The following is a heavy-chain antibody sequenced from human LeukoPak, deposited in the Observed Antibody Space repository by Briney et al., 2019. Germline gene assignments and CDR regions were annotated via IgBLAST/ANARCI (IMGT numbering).Heavy chain of an antibody. CDR1: GFTFSSYS. Sequence: TGGSLRLSCAASGFTFSSYSMNWVRQAPGKGLEWVSAISGSGGSTYYADSEKGRFTISRDNYKNTLYLQMNSLRAEDTAVYYCAKPLMGVVGPVDYWGQGTLVTVSS. J-gene: IGHJ4*02. D-gene: IGHD2-15*01. V-gene: IGHV3-23*01. CDR3: AKPLMGVVGPVDY. CDR2: ISGSGGST.